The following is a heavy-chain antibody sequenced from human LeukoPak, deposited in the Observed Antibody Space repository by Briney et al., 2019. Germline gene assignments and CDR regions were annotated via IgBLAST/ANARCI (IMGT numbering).Heavy chain of an antibody. J-gene: IGHJ4*02. V-gene: IGHV1-24*01. Sequence: ASVKVSCKVSGYTLTELSMHWVRQAPGKGLEWMGGFDPEDGETIYAQKFQGRVTMTEDTSTDTAYMELSSLRSEDTAVYYCATDLVGATAFDYWGQGTLVTDSS. D-gene: IGHD1-26*01. CDR2: FDPEDGET. CDR1: GYTLTELS. CDR3: ATDLVGATAFDY.